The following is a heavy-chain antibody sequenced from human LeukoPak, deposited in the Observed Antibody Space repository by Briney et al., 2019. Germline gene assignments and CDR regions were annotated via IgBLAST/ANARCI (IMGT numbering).Heavy chain of an antibody. D-gene: IGHD2-2*01. J-gene: IGHJ4*02. CDR1: GGSFSGYY. V-gene: IGHV4-34*01. CDR2: INHSGST. CDR3: ARQGGCSSNSCYSNFDY. Sequence: PSETLSLTCAVYGGSFSGYYWSWIRQPPGKGLEWIGEINHSGSTNYNPSLKSRVTISVDTSKNQFSLKLSSVTAADTAVYYCARQGGCSSNSCYSNFDYWGQGTLVTVSS.